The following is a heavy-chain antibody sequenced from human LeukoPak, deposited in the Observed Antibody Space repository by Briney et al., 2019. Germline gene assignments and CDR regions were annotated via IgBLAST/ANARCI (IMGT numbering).Heavy chain of an antibody. CDR1: GFTFDDYA. D-gene: IGHD6-19*01. Sequence: PGGSLRLSCAASGFTFDDYAMHWVRQAPGKGLEWVSGISWNSGSIGYADSVKGRFTISRDNAKNSLYLQMNSLRAEDTALYYCAKDRLSSGTTGFDYWGQGTLVTVSS. J-gene: IGHJ4*02. V-gene: IGHV3-9*01. CDR3: AKDRLSSGTTGFDY. CDR2: ISWNSGSI.